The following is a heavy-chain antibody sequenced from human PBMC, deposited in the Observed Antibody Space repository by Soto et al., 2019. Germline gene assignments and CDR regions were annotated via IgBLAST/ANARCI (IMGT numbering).Heavy chain of an antibody. CDR3: ARDRGGFDY. D-gene: IGHD3-16*01. CDR2: ISSSTTFI. Sequence: ESGGGLVKPGGSLRLSCAASGFTFSNYNMNWVRQAPGKGLEWVSSISSSTTFIYYADSVKGRFTISRDNAKNSLYLQMNSLRAEDTAVYYCARDRGGFDYWGQGTLLTVSP. V-gene: IGHV3-21*01. J-gene: IGHJ4*02. CDR1: GFTFSNYN.